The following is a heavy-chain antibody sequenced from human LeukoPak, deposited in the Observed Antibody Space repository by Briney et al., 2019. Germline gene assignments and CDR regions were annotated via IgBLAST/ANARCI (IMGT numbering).Heavy chain of an antibody. V-gene: IGHV3-9*01. D-gene: IGHD3-10*01. CDR3: AKSSGDSYFDY. CDR2: INWNSASI. J-gene: IGHJ4*02. Sequence: GGSLRLSCAASGFNFDDYAMHWVRQGPGKGLEWVSGINWNSASISYADSVKGRFTISRDSAKTSLYLQMNSLRAEDTALYYCAKSSGDSYFDYWGQGTLVTVSS. CDR1: GFNFDDYA.